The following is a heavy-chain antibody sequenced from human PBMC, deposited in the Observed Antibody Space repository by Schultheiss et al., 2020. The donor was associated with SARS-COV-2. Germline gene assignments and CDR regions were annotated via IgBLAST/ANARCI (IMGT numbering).Heavy chain of an antibody. CDR1: GYTFTSYG. V-gene: IGHV1-18*01. J-gene: IGHJ1*01. CDR3: ARDLAGYYDSSGYPVD. CDR2: ISAYNGNT. D-gene: IGHD3-22*01. Sequence: ASVKVSCMASGYTFTSYGISWVRQAPGQGLEWMGWISAYNGNTNYAQKLQGRVTMTTDTSTSTAYMELSSLRSEDTAVYYCARDLAGYYDSSGYPVDWGQGTLVTVSS.